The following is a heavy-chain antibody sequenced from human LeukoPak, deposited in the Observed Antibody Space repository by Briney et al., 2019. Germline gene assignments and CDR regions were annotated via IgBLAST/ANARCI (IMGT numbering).Heavy chain of an antibody. V-gene: IGHV5-51*01. CDR3: AIKGDYYDSSGYYYYFDS. Sequence: GESLKISCKGSGYSFTSYWIGWVRQMPGKGLEWMGIIYPGDSDTRYSPSFQGQVTISADKSISTAYLQWSSLKASDTAMYYCAIKGDYYDSSGYYYYFDSWGQGTLDTVSS. J-gene: IGHJ4*02. CDR1: GYSFTSYW. CDR2: IYPGDSDT. D-gene: IGHD3-22*01.